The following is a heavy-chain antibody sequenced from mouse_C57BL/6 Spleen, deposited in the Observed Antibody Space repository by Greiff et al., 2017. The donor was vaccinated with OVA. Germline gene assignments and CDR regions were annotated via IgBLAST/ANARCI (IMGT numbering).Heavy chain of an antibody. Sequence: QVQLNQPGAELVRPGTSVKLSCKASGYTFTSYWMHWVKQRPGQGLEWIGVIDPSDSYTNYNQKFKGKATLTVDTSSSTAYMQLSSLTSEDSAVYYCARGLVDYWGQGTTLTVSS. CDR1: GYTFTSYW. CDR2: IDPSDSYT. D-gene: IGHD3-3*01. J-gene: IGHJ2*01. V-gene: IGHV1-59*01. CDR3: ARGLVDY.